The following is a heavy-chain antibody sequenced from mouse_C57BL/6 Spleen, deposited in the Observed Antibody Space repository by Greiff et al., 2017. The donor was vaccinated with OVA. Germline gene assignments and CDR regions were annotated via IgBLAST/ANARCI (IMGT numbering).Heavy chain of an antibody. D-gene: IGHD2-4*01. Sequence: EVKVVESGGDLVKPGGSLKLSCAASGFTFSSSGMSWVRQTPDKRLEWVATISSGGSYTYYPDSVKGRFTISRDNAKNTLYLQMSSLKSEDTAMYYCARQGLYDYAFDYWGQGTTLTVSS. CDR2: ISSGGSYT. J-gene: IGHJ2*01. CDR3: ARQGLYDYAFDY. V-gene: IGHV5-6*01. CDR1: GFTFSSSG.